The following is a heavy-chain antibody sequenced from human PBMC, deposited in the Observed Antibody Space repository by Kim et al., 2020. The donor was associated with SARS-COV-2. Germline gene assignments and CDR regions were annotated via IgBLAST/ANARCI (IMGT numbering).Heavy chain of an antibody. D-gene: IGHD3-22*01. CDR3: AREPALPDYYDSSGYYSYYFDY. Sequence: GGSLRLSCAASGFTFSSYAMHWVRQAPGKGLEWVAVISYDGSNKYYADSVKGRFTISRDNSKNTLYLQMNSLRAEDTAVYYCAREPALPDYYDSSGYYSYYFDYWGQGTLVTVSS. CDR1: GFTFSSYA. J-gene: IGHJ4*02. V-gene: IGHV3-30-3*01. CDR2: ISYDGSNK.